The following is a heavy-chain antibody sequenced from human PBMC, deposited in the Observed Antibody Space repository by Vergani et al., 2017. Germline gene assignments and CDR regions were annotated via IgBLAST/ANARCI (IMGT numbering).Heavy chain of an antibody. CDR2: IYTSGST. CDR1: GGSISSGSYY. D-gene: IGHD4-11*01. J-gene: IGHJ6*02. V-gene: IGHV4-61*02. Sequence: QVQLQESGPGLVKPSQTLSLTCTVSGGSISSGSYYWSWIRQPAGKGLEWIGRIYTSGSTNYNPSLKSRVTMSVDTSKNQCSLKLSSVTAADTAVYYCARDTPLQDYGMDVWGQGTTVTVSS. CDR3: ARDTPLQDYGMDV.